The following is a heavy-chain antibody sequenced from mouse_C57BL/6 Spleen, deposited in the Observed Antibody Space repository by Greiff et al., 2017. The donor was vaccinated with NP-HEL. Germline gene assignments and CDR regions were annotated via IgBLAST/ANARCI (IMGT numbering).Heavy chain of an antibody. J-gene: IGHJ2*01. D-gene: IGHD2-2*01. Sequence: EVMLVESGGDLVKPGGSLKLSCAASGFTFSSYGMSWVRQTPDKRLEWVATISSGGSYTYYPDSVKGRFTISRDNAKNTLYLQMSSLKSEDTAMYYCARQGGYLIDYWGQGTTLTVSS. CDR3: ARQGGYLIDY. CDR1: GFTFSSYG. V-gene: IGHV5-6*01. CDR2: ISSGGSYT.